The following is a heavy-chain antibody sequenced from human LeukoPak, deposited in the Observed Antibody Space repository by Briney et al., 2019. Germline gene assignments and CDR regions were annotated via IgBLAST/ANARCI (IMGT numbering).Heavy chain of an antibody. CDR1: GGSISSYY. Sequence: SETLSLTCTVSGGSISSYYWSWIRQPAGKGLEWIGHIYISGSTNYNPSLKSRVTMSVDTSKNQFSLKLSSVTAADTAVYYCARDRGTWNDDGFDYWGQGTLVTVSS. V-gene: IGHV4-4*07. CDR2: IYISGST. CDR3: ARDRGTWNDDGFDY. J-gene: IGHJ4*02. D-gene: IGHD1-1*01.